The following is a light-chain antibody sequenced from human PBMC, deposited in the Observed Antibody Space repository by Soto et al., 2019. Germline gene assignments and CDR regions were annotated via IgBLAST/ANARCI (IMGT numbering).Light chain of an antibody. Sequence: EIALTQSPATLSLSPGERATLSCRASQSVTNYIAWYQQRPGQAPRLLIYDASNRATGVPARFSGSGSGTDFTLTISDLEPADFGLYYCQQRLNWPPGFGQGTKVDIK. V-gene: IGKV3-11*01. CDR3: QQRLNWPPG. CDR2: DAS. J-gene: IGKJ1*01. CDR1: QSVTNY.